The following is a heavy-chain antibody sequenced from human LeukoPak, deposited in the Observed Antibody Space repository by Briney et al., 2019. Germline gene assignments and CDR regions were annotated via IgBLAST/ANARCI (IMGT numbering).Heavy chain of an antibody. Sequence: SETLSLTCTVSGGSISSYYWSWIRQPPGKGLEWIVYIYYSGSTNYNPSLKRRVTISVDTSKNQFSLKLSSVTAADTAVYYCARASYDSSGYFLFDYWGQGTLVTVSS. J-gene: IGHJ4*02. CDR3: ARASYDSSGYFLFDY. V-gene: IGHV4-59*01. D-gene: IGHD3-22*01. CDR1: GGSISSYY. CDR2: IYYSGST.